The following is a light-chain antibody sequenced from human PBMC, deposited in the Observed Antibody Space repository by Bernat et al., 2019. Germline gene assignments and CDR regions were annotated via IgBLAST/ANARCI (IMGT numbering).Light chain of an antibody. CDR1: QSVTNT. CDR3: KQHTDWPIT. Sequence: YPGERATVSCRASQSVTNTLVWYQQRPGQAPRLLISGASSRSSGIPDRFIGSGSGTDFTLTISSLEPEYSSVYYCKQHTDWPITFGGGTKV. CDR2: GAS. J-gene: IGKJ4*01. V-gene: IGKV3D-15*01.